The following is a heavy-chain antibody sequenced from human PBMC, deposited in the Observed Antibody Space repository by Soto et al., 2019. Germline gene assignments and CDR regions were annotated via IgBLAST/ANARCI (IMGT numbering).Heavy chain of an antibody. Sequence: PSETRSLTCTVGGGSISRYYWRWVRQPPGKGLEWIGYIYDSGSTNYNPSLKSRVAISVDTSKNQFSLRLTSVTSADTAVYYCAAAPRYWGQGTLVTVSS. V-gene: IGHV4-59*01. D-gene: IGHD2-15*01. CDR1: GGSISRYY. CDR3: AAAPRY. CDR2: IYDSGST. J-gene: IGHJ4*02.